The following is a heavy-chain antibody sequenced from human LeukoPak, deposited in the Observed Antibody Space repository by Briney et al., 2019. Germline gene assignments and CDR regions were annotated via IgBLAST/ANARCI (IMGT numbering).Heavy chain of an antibody. CDR2: INHSGST. CDR3: ASTQLRGVMNYTLFDY. V-gene: IGHV4-34*01. D-gene: IGHD3-3*01. Sequence: PGGSLRLSCAASGFTFSDYYMSWIRQPPGKGLEWIGEINHSGSTNYNPSLKSRVTISVDTSKNQFSLKLSSVTAADTAVYYCASTQLRGVMNYTLFDYWGQGTLVTVSS. CDR1: GFTFSDYY. J-gene: IGHJ4*02.